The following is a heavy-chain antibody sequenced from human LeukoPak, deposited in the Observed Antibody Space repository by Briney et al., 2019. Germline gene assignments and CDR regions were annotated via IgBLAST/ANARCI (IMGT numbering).Heavy chain of an antibody. V-gene: IGHV3-23*01. J-gene: IGHJ4*02. Sequence: GGSLTVSCAASGFTFSSYAMTWVRQAPGKGLEWVSAIGGVGDSTYYADSVKGRFTISRDNAKNTLYLQMDSLRAEDTAIYYCTRGADYWGQGTLVPVTS. CDR1: GFTFSSYA. CDR2: IGGVGDST. CDR3: TRGADY.